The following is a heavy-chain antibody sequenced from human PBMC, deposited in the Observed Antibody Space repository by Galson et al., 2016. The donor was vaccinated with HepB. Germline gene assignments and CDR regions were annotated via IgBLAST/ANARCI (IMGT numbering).Heavy chain of an antibody. Sequence: SLRLSCAASGFSFSNYWMSWVRQAPGKGLEWVADIKEDGSNTYYMDSVKGRFTISRDNSKNTLYLQMNSLRAEDTAVYYCARGGTYCGGDWYYYMDVWGKGTTVTVSS. CDR2: IKEDGSNT. CDR1: GFSFSNYW. V-gene: IGHV3-7*02. CDR3: ARGGTYCGGDWYYYMDV. J-gene: IGHJ6*03. D-gene: IGHD2-21*02.